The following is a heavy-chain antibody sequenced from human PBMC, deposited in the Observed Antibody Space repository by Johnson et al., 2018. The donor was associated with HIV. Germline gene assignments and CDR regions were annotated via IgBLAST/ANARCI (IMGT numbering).Heavy chain of an antibody. D-gene: IGHD2-8*01. CDR1: GFTFSSYW. CDR2: IKQDGSEK. CDR3: ATRDPTYRPGVFDI. V-gene: IGHV3-7*01. Sequence: VQLVESGGGVVQPGGSLRLSCAASGFTFSSYWMSWVRQAPGKGLEWVANIKQDGSEKYYVDSVTGRFTISRANAKTSLYLQMNSLRAEDTAVYYCATRDPTYRPGVFDIWGQGTMVTVSS. J-gene: IGHJ3*02.